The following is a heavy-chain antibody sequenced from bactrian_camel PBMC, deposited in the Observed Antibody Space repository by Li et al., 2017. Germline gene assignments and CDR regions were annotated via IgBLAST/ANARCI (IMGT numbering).Heavy chain of an antibody. CDR1: LFTFPY. J-gene: IGHJ4*01. CDR2: IDSGGGST. V-gene: IGHV3S28*01. CDR3: AILGIYGPSY. Sequence: QVQLVESGGGLVQPGGSLRLSCASSLFTFPYMTWVRQGPGKGLEWVSTIDSGGGSTDYADSVKGRFTISRDNAKNTLCLQMNSLKPEDTAMYYCAILGIYGPSYWGQGTQVTVS. D-gene: IGHD1*01.